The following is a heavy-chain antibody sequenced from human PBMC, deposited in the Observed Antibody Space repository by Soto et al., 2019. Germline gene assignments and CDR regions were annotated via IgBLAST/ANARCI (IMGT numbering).Heavy chain of an antibody. Sequence: DVQLLESGGGLVQPGGSLRLSCAASGFTFSSYAMTWVRQAPGKGLEWVSSIPGRGGSTYYADSVKGRFTISRDNSKNTLYLQMNSLRAEDTAVYYCAKDLPGKLLPTCFDSWGQGTLVTVSS. CDR3: AKDLPGKLLPTCFDS. V-gene: IGHV3-23*01. CDR2: IPGRGGST. J-gene: IGHJ5*01. D-gene: IGHD1-26*01. CDR1: GFTFSSYA.